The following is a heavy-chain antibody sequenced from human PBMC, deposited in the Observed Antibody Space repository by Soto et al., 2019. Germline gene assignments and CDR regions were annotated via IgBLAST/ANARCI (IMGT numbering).Heavy chain of an antibody. J-gene: IGHJ4*02. CDR2: ISYDENHK. V-gene: IGHV3-30*03. CDR3: AGEVATGY. Sequence: QVPLVESGGGVVQPGTSLRLSCAASGFSFSSRGMHWVRQAPGKGLEWVAVISYDENHKLYTDSVKGRFTISRDNSRNVLYLQMNSLRTEDSAVYYCAGEVATGYWGQGTLVTVSS. D-gene: IGHD5-12*01. CDR1: GFSFSSRG.